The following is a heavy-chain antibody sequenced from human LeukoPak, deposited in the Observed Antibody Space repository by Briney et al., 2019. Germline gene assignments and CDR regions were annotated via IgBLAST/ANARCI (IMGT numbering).Heavy chain of an antibody. CDR2: INAGNGNT. Sequence: GASVKVSCKASGCTFTSYAMHWVRQAPGQRLEWMGWINAGNGNTKYSQKFQGRVTITRDTSASTAYMELSSLRSEDTAVYYCARWKRPYYGDYVGWFDPWGQGTLVTVSS. J-gene: IGHJ5*02. CDR3: ARWKRPYYGDYVGWFDP. V-gene: IGHV1-3*01. CDR1: GCTFTSYA. D-gene: IGHD4-17*01.